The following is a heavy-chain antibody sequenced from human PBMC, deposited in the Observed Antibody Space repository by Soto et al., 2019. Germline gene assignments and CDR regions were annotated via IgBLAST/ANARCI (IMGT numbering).Heavy chain of an antibody. CDR2: ISGYNGDT. V-gene: IGHV1-18*01. D-gene: IGHD2-8*01. CDR3: AKNGQPPYYCSGLDV. J-gene: IGHJ6*02. CDR1: GYSFTSYG. Sequence: ASVKVSCKASGYSFTSYGISWVRQAPGQGLEWMGWISGYNGDTNYAQKFQDRVSMTIDTSTGTAYMELRSLTSDDTALYYCAKNGQPPYYCSGLDVWGQGTKVTVSS.